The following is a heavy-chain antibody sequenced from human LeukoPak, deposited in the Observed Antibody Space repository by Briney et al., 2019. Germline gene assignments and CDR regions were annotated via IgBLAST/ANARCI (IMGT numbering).Heavy chain of an antibody. Sequence: SETLSLTCTVSGGSVSSGGYYWSWIRQPPGKGLEWIGYISYSGSTNYNPSLKSRVTISVDTSKNQFSLKLSSVTAADTAVYYCARMEGSYFDYWGQGNLVTVAS. V-gene: IGHV4-61*08. CDR3: ARMEGSYFDY. J-gene: IGHJ4*02. CDR2: ISYSGST. D-gene: IGHD3-3*01. CDR1: GGSVSSGGYY.